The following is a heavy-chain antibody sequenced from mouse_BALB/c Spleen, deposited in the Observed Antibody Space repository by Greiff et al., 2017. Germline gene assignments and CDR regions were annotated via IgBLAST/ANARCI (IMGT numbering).Heavy chain of an antibody. CDR3: AFITTATEAWFAY. CDR1: GFNIKDYY. Sequence: EVQLQQSGAELVRSGASVKLSCTASGFNIKDYYMHWVKQRPEQGLEWIGWIDPENGDTEYAPKFQGKATMTADTSSNTAYLQLSSLTSEDTAVYYCAFITTATEAWFAYWGQGTLVTVSA. J-gene: IGHJ3*01. D-gene: IGHD1-2*01. CDR2: IDPENGDT. V-gene: IGHV14-4*02.